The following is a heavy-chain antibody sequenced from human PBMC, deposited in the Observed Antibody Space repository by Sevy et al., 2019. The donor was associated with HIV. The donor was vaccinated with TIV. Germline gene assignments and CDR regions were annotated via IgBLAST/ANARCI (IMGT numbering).Heavy chain of an antibody. CDR1: GFTFSSYG. J-gene: IGHJ4*02. CDR3: ARDRSTYYYDSSGHRFDY. Sequence: GGSLRLSCAASGFTFSSYGMHWVRQAPGKGLEWVAVIWYDGSNKYYADSVKGRFTISRDNSKNTLYLQMNSLRAEDTAVYYCARDRSTYYYDSSGHRFDYWGQGTLVTVSS. D-gene: IGHD3-22*01. V-gene: IGHV3-33*01. CDR2: IWYDGSNK.